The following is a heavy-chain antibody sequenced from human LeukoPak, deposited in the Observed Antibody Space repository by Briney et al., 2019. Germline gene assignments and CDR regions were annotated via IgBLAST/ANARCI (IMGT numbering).Heavy chain of an antibody. V-gene: IGHV3-30*18. D-gene: IGHD3-22*01. J-gene: IGHJ4*02. CDR3: AKAAYYYDSSGSGSNFGY. Sequence: QPGGSLRLSCAASGFTCSSYGLHWVRQAPGKGLEWVAVLSNDGSNQYYADSVKGRVTISRDNSKNTLYLQMNSLRAEDTAVYYCAKAAYYYDSSGSGSNFGYWGQGTLVTVSS. CDR2: LSNDGSNQ. CDR1: GFTCSSYG.